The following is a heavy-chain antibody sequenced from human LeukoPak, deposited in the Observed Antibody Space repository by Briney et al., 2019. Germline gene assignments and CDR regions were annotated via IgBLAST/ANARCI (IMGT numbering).Heavy chain of an antibody. CDR3: ARDGDAVSAAIAGAFDL. V-gene: IGHV4-61*09. D-gene: IGHD2-2*01. Sequence: PSETLSLTCTVSGASISSGNFYWSWIRQSAGKGLEWIGHVYSTGNTKYSPSLKSRVTISADTSKNQISLRLRSVTAADTVMFYCARDGDAVSAAIAGAFDLWGRGTMVTVSS. CDR2: VYSTGNT. J-gene: IGHJ3*01. CDR1: GASISSGNFY.